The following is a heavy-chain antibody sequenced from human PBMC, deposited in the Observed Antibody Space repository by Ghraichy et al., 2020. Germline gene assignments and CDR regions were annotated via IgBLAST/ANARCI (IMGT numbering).Heavy chain of an antibody. CDR3: ARLDGGRYCSSTSCYVDY. Sequence: SETLSLTCTVSGGSISSSSYYWGWIRQPPGKGLEWIGSIYYSGSTYYNPSLKSRVTISVDTSKNQFSLKLSSVTAADTAVYYCARLDGGRYCSSTSCYVDYWGQGTLVTVSS. CDR1: GGSISSSSYY. V-gene: IGHV4-39*01. CDR2: IYYSGST. D-gene: IGHD2-2*01. J-gene: IGHJ4*02.